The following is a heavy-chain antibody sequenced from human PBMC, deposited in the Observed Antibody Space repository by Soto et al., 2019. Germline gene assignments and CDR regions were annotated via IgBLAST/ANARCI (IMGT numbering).Heavy chain of an antibody. CDR1: GFTFSSYL. J-gene: IGHJ4*02. V-gene: IGHV3-74*01. D-gene: IGHD1-1*01. CDR2: ISADGSST. CDR3: TRDPPGTGIDY. Sequence: PGGSLRLSCAVSGFTFSSYLMHWVRQAPGKGLVWVSRISADGSSTHYADSVKGRFTISRDNAKNTLYLQMTSLRAEDTAVYYCTRDPPGTGIDYWGQGTLVTVSS.